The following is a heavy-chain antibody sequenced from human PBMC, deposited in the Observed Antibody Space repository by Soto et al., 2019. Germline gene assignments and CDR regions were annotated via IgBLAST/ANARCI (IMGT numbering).Heavy chain of an antibody. J-gene: IGHJ3*02. V-gene: IGHV1-69*13. CDR3: ASTGGRVGAFDI. CDR2: IIPIFGTA. Sequence: SVKVSCKASGVTFSSYAISWVRQAPGQGLEWMGGIIPIFGTANYAQKFQGRVTITADESTSTAYMELSSLRSEDTAVYYCASTGGRVGAFDIWGQGTMVTVSS. D-gene: IGHD1-1*01. CDR1: GVTFSSYA.